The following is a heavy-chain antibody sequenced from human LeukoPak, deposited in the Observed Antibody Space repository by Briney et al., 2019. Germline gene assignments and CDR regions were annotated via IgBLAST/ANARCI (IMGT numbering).Heavy chain of an antibody. Sequence: SETLSLTCTVSGDSISSSSYYWDWIRQPPGKGLEWIGSIYYSGSTNYNPSLKSRVNISVDTSKNQFSLKLTSVTAADTAVYYCARALGIAATFDYWGQGTLVTVSS. CDR1: GDSISSSSYY. D-gene: IGHD6-25*01. CDR3: ARALGIAATFDY. J-gene: IGHJ4*02. CDR2: IYYSGST. V-gene: IGHV4-39*07.